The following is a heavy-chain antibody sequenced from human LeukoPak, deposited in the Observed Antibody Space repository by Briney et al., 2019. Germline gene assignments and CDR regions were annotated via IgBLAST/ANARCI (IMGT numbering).Heavy chain of an antibody. J-gene: IGHJ6*02. Sequence: KTSETLSLTCAVYGGSFSGYYWSWIRQPPGKGLEWIGEINHSGSTNYNPSLKSRVTISVDTSKNQFSLKLSSVTAADTAVYYCASTGSYDFWSGYYFGRKATNYYYGMGVWGQGTTVTVSS. CDR2: INHSGST. CDR1: GGSFSGYY. CDR3: ASTGSYDFWSGYYFGRKATNYYYGMGV. V-gene: IGHV4-34*01. D-gene: IGHD3-3*01.